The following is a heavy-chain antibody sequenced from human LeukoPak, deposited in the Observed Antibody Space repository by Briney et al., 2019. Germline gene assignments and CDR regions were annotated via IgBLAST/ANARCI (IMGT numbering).Heavy chain of an antibody. CDR2: IHTSGST. D-gene: IGHD6-13*01. CDR1: GASITDDTYY. V-gene: IGHV4-61*02. Sequence: TLSLTCTVSGASITDDTYYWSWIRQPAGKGLEWIGRIHTSGSTDYNPSLKSRVTISMDKAKDHFSLRLTSVTAADTAVYFCARAGMAASAFRLHWGQGTLVTVSS. J-gene: IGHJ4*02. CDR3: ARAGMAASAFRLH.